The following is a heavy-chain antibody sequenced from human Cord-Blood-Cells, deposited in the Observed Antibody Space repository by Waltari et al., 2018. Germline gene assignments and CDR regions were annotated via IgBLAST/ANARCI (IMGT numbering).Heavy chain of an antibody. Sequence: QVQLQQWGAGLLKPSETLSLTCAVYGGSFSGYYWSWIRQPPGKGLEWIGEINHSGSTNYNPSLKSRVTISVDTSKNQFSMKLSSVTAADTAVYYCARARYCSSTSCSTYFDYWGQGTLVTVSS. D-gene: IGHD2-2*02. CDR3: ARARYCSSTSCSTYFDY. CDR2: INHSGST. CDR1: GGSFSGYY. J-gene: IGHJ4*02. V-gene: IGHV4-34*01.